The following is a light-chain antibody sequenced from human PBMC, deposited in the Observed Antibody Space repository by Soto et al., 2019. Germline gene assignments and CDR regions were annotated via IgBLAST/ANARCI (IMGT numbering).Light chain of an antibody. CDR2: DAS. J-gene: IGLJ2*01. CDR3: CSYAGYYTLI. Sequence: QSVLTQPRSVSGSPGQSVTISCTGTSSDIGGYNYVSWYQQHPGKGPKLMIYDASKRPSGVPDRFSGSKSGNTASLTISGLQAEDEADYYCCSYAGYYTLIFGGGTKVTVL. CDR1: SSDIGGYNY. V-gene: IGLV2-11*01.